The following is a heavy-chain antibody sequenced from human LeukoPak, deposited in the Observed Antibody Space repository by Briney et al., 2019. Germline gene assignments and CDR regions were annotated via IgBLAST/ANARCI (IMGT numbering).Heavy chain of an antibody. D-gene: IGHD3-22*01. J-gene: IGHJ3*02. CDR3: AKVFYDSSGYYYQYAFDI. CDR1: GFTFSSYG. Sequence: PGGSLRLSCAASGFTFSSYGMHWVRQAPGKGLEWVAGISYDGSNKYYADSVKGRFTISRDNSKNTLYLQMNSLRAEDTAVYYCAKVFYDSSGYYYQYAFDIWGQGTMVTVSS. CDR2: ISYDGSNK. V-gene: IGHV3-30*18.